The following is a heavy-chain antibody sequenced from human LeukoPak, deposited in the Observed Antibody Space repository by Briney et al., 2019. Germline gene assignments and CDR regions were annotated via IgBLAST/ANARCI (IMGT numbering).Heavy chain of an antibody. CDR3: AKAHYYGPPYYYMDV. V-gene: IGHV3-9*01. J-gene: IGHJ6*03. D-gene: IGHD3-10*01. Sequence: GGSLRLSCAASGFTFDDYAMHWVRQAPGKGLEWVSGISWNSGSIGCADSVKGRFTISRDNAKNSLYLQMNSLRAEDTALYYCAKAHYYGPPYYYMDVWGKGTTVTISS. CDR2: ISWNSGSI. CDR1: GFTFDDYA.